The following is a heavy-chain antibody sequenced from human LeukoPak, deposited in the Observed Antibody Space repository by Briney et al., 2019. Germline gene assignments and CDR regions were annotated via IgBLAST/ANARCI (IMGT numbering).Heavy chain of an antibody. D-gene: IGHD4-11*01. CDR1: GGSISSGSYY. CDR2: IYTSGST. J-gene: IGHJ6*03. CDR3: ARDRADYRMGDYYYYDMDV. V-gene: IGHV4-61*02. Sequence: PSQTLSLTCTVSGGSISSGSYYWSWIRQPAGKGLEWIGRIYTSGSTNYNPSLKSRVTISVDTSKNQFSLKLSSVTAADTAVYYCARDRADYRMGDYYYYDMDVWGKGTTVTVSS.